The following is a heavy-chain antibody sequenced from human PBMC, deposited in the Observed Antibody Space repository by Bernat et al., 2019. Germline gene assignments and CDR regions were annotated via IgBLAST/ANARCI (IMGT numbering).Heavy chain of an antibody. CDR1: GFTFSAYW. Sequence: VQLVESGGGLVQPGGSLRLSCSASGFTFSAYWMYWVRHAPGGGLKWVSRVNVDGSSTTYADSVKGRFTISRDNAKNTLFLEMNSLRAEDTAVYYYTRAAESSGWSFDYWGQGTLVTVSS. CDR2: VNVDGSST. D-gene: IGHD6-19*01. CDR3: TRAAESSGWSFDY. V-gene: IGHV3-74*01. J-gene: IGHJ4*02.